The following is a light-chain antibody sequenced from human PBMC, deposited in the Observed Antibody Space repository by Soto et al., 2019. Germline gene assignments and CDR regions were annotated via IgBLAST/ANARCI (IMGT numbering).Light chain of an antibody. CDR1: SSDVGSSNG. V-gene: IGLV2-18*02. J-gene: IGLJ1*01. Sequence: QSVLTQPPSVSGSPGQSVTISCTGTSSDVGSSNGVSWYQQPPGTAPKLMIYDVSNRPSGAPDRFSGSKSGNTASLTISGLQAEDEADYYCSSHTSTSTYVFGTGPKVTVL. CDR3: SSHTSTSTYV. CDR2: DVS.